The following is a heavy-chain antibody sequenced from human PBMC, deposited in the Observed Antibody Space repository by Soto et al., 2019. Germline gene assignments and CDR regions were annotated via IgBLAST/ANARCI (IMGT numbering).Heavy chain of an antibody. V-gene: IGHV4-4*02. CDR2: VHQTKAA. CDR3: ARAGFWNLDS. Sequence: SETLAFTCVLSAKSPSTEIWWNWVRQPPGQGLEWIVEVHQTKAALYNPALSSRVTAPADLFNSKIFLEVHSLGAADTSVYYCARAGFWNLDSWGQGTTVTVSS. D-gene: IGHD1-1*01. J-gene: IGHJ4*02. CDR1: AKSPSTEIW.